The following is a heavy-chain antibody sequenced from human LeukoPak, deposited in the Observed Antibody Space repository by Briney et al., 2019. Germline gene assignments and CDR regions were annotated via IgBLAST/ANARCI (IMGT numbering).Heavy chain of an antibody. CDR3: AKVTYGSGTYGAFDY. Sequence: GGSLRLSCAASGFSFSSYSMNWVRQSPGKGLEWVSTISGSGDNTYYADSVKGRFTISRDNSKNTLYLQMNSLRAEDTAVYYCAKVTYGSGTYGAFDYWGQGTLVTVSS. D-gene: IGHD3-10*01. CDR1: GFSFSSYS. V-gene: IGHV3-23*01. J-gene: IGHJ4*02. CDR2: ISGSGDNT.